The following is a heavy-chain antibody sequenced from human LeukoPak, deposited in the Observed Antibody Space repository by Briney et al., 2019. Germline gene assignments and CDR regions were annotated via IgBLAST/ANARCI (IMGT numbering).Heavy chain of an antibody. CDR3: ARAPITMVRGVISD. Sequence: GSLRLSCVASGFTVSSNYMSWVRQAPGKGLEWVSVIYSGGSTYYADSVKGRFTISRDNSKNTLYLQMNSPRAEDAAVYYCARAPITMVRGVISDWGQGTLVTVSS. V-gene: IGHV3-66*01. CDR1: GFTVSSNY. CDR2: IYSGGST. D-gene: IGHD3-10*01. J-gene: IGHJ4*02.